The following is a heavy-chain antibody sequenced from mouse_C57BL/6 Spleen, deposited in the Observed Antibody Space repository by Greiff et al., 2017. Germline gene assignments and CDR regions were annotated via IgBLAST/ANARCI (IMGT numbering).Heavy chain of an antibody. CDR1: GYTFTSYW. CDR2: INPSSGYT. V-gene: IGHV1-7*01. CDR3: ARGIYYDYDEGAFDY. Sequence: VQGVESGAELAKPGASVKLSCKASGYTFTSYWMHWVKQRPGQGLEWIGYINPSSGYTKYNQKFKDKATLTADKSSSTAYMQLSSLTYEDSAVYYCARGIYYDYDEGAFDYWGQGTTRTVSS. J-gene: IGHJ2*01. D-gene: IGHD2-4*01.